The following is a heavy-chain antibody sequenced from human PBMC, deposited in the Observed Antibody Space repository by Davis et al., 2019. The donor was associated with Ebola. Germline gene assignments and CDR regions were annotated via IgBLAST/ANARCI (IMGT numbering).Heavy chain of an antibody. CDR2: IYTSGST. CDR1: GGSISSYY. V-gene: IGHV4-4*07. CDR3: ARAATGLRSYYYYYGMDV. Sequence: PSETLSLTCTVSGGSISSYYWSWIRQPAGKGLEWIGRIYTSGSTNYNPSLKSRVTMSVDTSKNQFSLKLSSVTAADTAVYYCARAATGLRSYYYYYGMDVWGQGTTVTVSS. J-gene: IGHJ6*02. D-gene: IGHD3-9*01.